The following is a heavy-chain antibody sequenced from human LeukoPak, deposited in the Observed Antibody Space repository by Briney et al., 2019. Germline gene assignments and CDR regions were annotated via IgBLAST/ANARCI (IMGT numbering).Heavy chain of an antibody. CDR1: GFTFSSYG. V-gene: IGHV3-30*02. Sequence: GGSLRLSCATSGFTFSSYGMHWVRQAPGKGLEWVALIKPDGSNKYYADSVKGRFTISRDNSKNTLHLQMNSLRAEDTAVYYCARSRAFDYWGQGTLVTVSS. CDR2: IKPDGSNK. CDR3: ARSRAFDY. D-gene: IGHD2/OR15-2a*01. J-gene: IGHJ4*02.